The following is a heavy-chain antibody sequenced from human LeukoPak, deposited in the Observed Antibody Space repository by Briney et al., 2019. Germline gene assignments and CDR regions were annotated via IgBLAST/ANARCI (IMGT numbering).Heavy chain of an antibody. CDR1: GGSISSYY. CDR2: IYYSGST. V-gene: IGHV4-59*01. J-gene: IGHJ4*02. D-gene: IGHD6-19*01. CDR3: ARTAGYSSGWAFDY. Sequence: PSETLPLTCTVSGGSISSYYWSWIRQPPGKGLEWIGYIYYSGSTNYNPSLKSRVTTSVDTSKNQFSLKLSSVTAADTAVYYCARTAGYSSGWAFDYWGQGTLVTVSS.